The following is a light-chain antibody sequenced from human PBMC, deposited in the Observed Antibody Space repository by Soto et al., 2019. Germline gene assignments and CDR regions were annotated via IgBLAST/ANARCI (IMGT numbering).Light chain of an antibody. CDR2: DAS. CDR1: QSVTNY. V-gene: IGKV3-11*01. CDR3: QQRLNWPPN. J-gene: IGKJ1*01. Sequence: EIFLTQSPDTLSLSPGERATLSCRATQSVTNYIAWYQQRPGQAPRLLIYDASNRASGVPATFSGSGSGTDFTLTISELETGDFGLYYCQQRLNWPPNFGQGTKVDIK.